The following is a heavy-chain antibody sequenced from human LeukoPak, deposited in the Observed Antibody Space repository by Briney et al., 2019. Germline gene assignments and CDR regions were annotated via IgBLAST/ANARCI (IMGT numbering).Heavy chain of an antibody. D-gene: IGHD3-3*01. Sequence: GGSLRLSCAASGFTFSSYAMHWVRQAPGKGLEWVAVISYDGSNKYYADSVKGRFTISRDNSKNTLYLQMNSLRAEDTAVYYCAKAPLQPIFGGLDYMDVWGKGTTVTVSS. J-gene: IGHJ6*03. CDR3: AKAPLQPIFGGLDYMDV. V-gene: IGHV3-30-3*01. CDR1: GFTFSSYA. CDR2: ISYDGSNK.